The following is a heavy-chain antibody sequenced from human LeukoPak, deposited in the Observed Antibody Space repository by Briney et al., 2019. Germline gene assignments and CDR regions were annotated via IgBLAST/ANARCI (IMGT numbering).Heavy chain of an antibody. D-gene: IGHD6-13*01. CDR1: GYTFTSYY. J-gene: IGHJ4*02. CDR2: INPGGGTT. V-gene: IGHV1-46*01. Sequence: ASVKVSCRASGYTFTSYYIHWVRQAPGQGLEWMGIINPGGGTTSYPQKFQGRVTMTRDTSTSTVYLELSSLRSGDTAVFYCARGYSSSVHYWGQGTLVTVSS. CDR3: ARGYSSSVHY.